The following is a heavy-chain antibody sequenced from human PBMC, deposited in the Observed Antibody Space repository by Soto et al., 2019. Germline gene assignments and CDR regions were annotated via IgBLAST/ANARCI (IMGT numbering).Heavy chain of an antibody. D-gene: IGHD7-27*01. CDR2: ISSSGSTI. Sequence: GGSLRLSCAASGFTFSNAWMSWVRQAPGKGLEWVSYISSSGSTIYYADSVKGRFTISRDNAKNSLYLQMNSLRAEDTAVYYCARAALGSGYFDYWGQGTLVTVSS. CDR1: GFTFSNAW. J-gene: IGHJ4*02. V-gene: IGHV3-11*01. CDR3: ARAALGSGYFDY.